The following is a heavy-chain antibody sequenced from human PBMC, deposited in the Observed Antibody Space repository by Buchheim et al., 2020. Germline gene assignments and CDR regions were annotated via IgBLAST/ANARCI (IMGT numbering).Heavy chain of an antibody. D-gene: IGHD6-6*01. J-gene: IGHJ6*03. CDR3: ARDCRSSSSEHAGMDV. CDR2: IIPILGIA. V-gene: IGHV1-69*08. CDR1: GGTFSSYT. Sequence: QVQLVQSGAEVKKPGSSVKVSCKASGGTFSSYTISWVRQAPGQGLEWMGRIIPILGIANYAQKFQGRVTITADQSTTPAYMELSSLRSEDTAVYYCARDCRSSSSEHAGMDVWGKGTT.